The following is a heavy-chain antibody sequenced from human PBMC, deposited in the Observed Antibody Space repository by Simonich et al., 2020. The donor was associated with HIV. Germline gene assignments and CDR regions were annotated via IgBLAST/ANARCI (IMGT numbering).Heavy chain of an antibody. V-gene: IGHV4-34*01. Sequence: QVQLQQWGAGLLKPSETLSLTCAVHGGSFMKYHWSWIRQPPGRGLEWFGEVNQSGNTQYNPSLKSRVTIAVDTSKNQFSLKLSSVTAADTAVYHCASAAADVKYYYWYGMDVWGQGTTVTVSS. CDR1: GGSFMKYH. J-gene: IGHJ6*02. CDR2: VNQSGNT. D-gene: IGHD6-13*01. CDR3: ASAAADVKYYYWYGMDV.